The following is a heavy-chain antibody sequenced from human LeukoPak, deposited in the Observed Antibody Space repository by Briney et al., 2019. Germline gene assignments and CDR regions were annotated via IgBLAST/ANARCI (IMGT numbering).Heavy chain of an antibody. V-gene: IGHV1-69*13. J-gene: IGHJ2*01. CDR3: AREAYGSGTNWYFDL. CDR1: GGTFSSYA. CDR2: IIPIFGTS. Sequence: ASVNVSCKASGGTFSSYAISWVRQAPGQGLEWMGGIIPIFGTSNYAEKFQGRVTITADESTSTAYMELSSLRSEDRAVYYCAREAYGSGTNWYFDLWGRGTLVTVSS. D-gene: IGHD3-10*01.